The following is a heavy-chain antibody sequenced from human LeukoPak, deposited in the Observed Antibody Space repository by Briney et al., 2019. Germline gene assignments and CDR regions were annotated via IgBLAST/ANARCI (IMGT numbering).Heavy chain of an antibody. CDR1: GFTFSDYY. V-gene: IGHV3-11*01. CDR2: ISSSGSTI. Sequence: PGGSLRLSCAASGFTFSDYYMSWIRQAPGKGLEWVSYISSSGSTIYYADYVKGRFTISRENAKNSLYLQMNSLRAEDTAVYYCARRGYRSSTSCYLVDYWGQGTLVTVSS. J-gene: IGHJ4*02. D-gene: IGHD2-2*01. CDR3: ARRGYRSSTSCYLVDY.